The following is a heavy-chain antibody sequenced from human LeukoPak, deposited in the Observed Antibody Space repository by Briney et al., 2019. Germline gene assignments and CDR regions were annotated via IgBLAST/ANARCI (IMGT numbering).Heavy chain of an antibody. CDR3: ARDGGGN. Sequence: PGGSLRLSCAASGFTFSSYAMHWVRQAPGKGLEYVSAISSNGGSTYYANSVKGRFTISRDNSKNTLYLQMGSLRAEDMAVYYCARDGGGNWGQGTLVTVSS. CDR2: ISSNGGST. V-gene: IGHV3-64*01. CDR1: GFTFSSYA. D-gene: IGHD3-16*01. J-gene: IGHJ4*02.